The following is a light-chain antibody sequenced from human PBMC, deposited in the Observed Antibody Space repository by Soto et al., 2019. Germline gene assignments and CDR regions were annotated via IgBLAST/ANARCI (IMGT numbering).Light chain of an antibody. CDR3: QQYGTSEII. J-gene: IGKJ5*01. CDR1: QSVNSN. V-gene: IGKV3-20*01. CDR2: GAS. Sequence: EIVMTQSPATLSVSPGEGATLSCRASQSVNSNLAWYQQKPGQAPRLLIYGASSRATGIPDRFSGSVSGTDFTLSISRVEPEDFAVFYCQQYGTSEIIFGQGTRLEIK.